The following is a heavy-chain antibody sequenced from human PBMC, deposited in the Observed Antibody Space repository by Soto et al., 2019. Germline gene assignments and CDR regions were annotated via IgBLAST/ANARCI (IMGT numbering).Heavy chain of an antibody. Sequence: GESLKISCKGSGYSFTSYWISWVRQMPGKGLEWMGRIDPSDSYTNYSPSFQGHVTISADKSISTAYLQWSSLKASDTAMYYCARQGYSYGRDYYYGMDVWGQGTTVTVSS. J-gene: IGHJ6*02. D-gene: IGHD5-18*01. CDR3: ARQGYSYGRDYYYGMDV. CDR1: GYSFTSYW. V-gene: IGHV5-10-1*01. CDR2: IDPSDSYT.